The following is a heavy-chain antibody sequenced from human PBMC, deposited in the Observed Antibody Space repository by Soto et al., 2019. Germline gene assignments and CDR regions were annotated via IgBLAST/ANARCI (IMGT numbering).Heavy chain of an antibody. J-gene: IGHJ4*02. CDR2: ISGSGGST. Sequence: PGGSLRLSCAASGFTFISYAMSWVRQAPGKGLEWVSVISGSGGSTHYADSVKGRSTISRDNSKNTLHLQVNSLRGEDTAVYYCAKEADISGYYPDYWGQGTQVTVSS. CDR3: AKEADISGYYPDY. D-gene: IGHD3-22*01. CDR1: GFTFISYA. V-gene: IGHV3-23*01.